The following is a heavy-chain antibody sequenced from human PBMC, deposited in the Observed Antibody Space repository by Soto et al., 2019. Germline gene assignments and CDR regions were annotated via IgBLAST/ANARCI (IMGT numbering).Heavy chain of an antibody. V-gene: IGHV3-23*01. Sequence: GIPSLSCAASGFTFSFFAMSCVLQAPGKGLEWVSGIGGGDDDRYYADSVKGRFTISRDNSRNTVFLQMNSLRGEDTAIYFCVKDRMDHNSVWDPFDIWGQGTMVTVSS. CDR3: VKDRMDHNSVWDPFDI. D-gene: IGHD1-20*01. J-gene: IGHJ3*02. CDR1: GFTFSFFA. CDR2: IGGGDDDR.